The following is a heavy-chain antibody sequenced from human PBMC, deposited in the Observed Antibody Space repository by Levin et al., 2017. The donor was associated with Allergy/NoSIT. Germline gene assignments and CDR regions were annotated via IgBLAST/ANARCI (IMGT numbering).Heavy chain of an antibody. J-gene: IGHJ4*02. Sequence: LSLTCAASGFTFDDYAMHWVRQAPGKGLEWVSGISWNSGSIGYADSVKGRFTISRDNAKNSLYLQMNSLRAEDTALYYCAKGGKGSSSVMIVYWGQGTLVTVSS. CDR3: AKGGKGSSSVMIVY. CDR1: GFTFDDYA. D-gene: IGHD6-6*01. V-gene: IGHV3-9*01. CDR2: ISWNSGSI.